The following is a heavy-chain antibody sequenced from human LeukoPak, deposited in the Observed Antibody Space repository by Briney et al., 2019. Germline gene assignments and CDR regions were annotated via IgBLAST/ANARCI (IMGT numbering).Heavy chain of an antibody. D-gene: IGHD3-10*01. CDR1: GFTFSSYA. J-gene: IGHJ4*02. Sequence: GRSLRLSCAASGFTFSSYAMSWVRQAPGKGLEWVSAISGSGGSTYYADSVKGRFTISRDNSKNTLYLQMNSLRAEDTAVYYCAKAGGRYGSGSYFDYWGQGTLVTVSS. V-gene: IGHV3-23*01. CDR2: ISGSGGST. CDR3: AKAGGRYGSGSYFDY.